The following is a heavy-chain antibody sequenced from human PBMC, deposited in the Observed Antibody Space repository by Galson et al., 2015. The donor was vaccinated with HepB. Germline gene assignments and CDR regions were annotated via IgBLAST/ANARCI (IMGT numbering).Heavy chain of an antibody. J-gene: IGHJ4*02. CDR1: GYTFTSYA. CDR2: INAGNGNT. V-gene: IGHV1-3*01. D-gene: IGHD5-12*01. Sequence: SVKVSCKASGYTFTSYAMHWVRQAPGQRLEWMGWINAGNGNTKYSQKFQGRVTITRDTSASTAYMELSSLRSEDTAVYYCARDGGYSGYDIGYWGQGTLVTVSS. CDR3: ARDGGYSGYDIGY.